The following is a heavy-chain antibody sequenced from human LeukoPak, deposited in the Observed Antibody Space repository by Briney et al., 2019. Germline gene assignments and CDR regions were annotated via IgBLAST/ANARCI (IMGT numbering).Heavy chain of an antibody. J-gene: IGHJ4*02. CDR1: GFPFSRCA. Sequence: GGSLRLSCAASGFPFSRCAMTWVRQAPGKGLEWVSYISSSGSTIYYADSVKGRFTISRDNAKNSLYLQMNSLRAEDTAVYYCARVMDHHITTFGVVTLNDYWGQGTLVTVSS. D-gene: IGHD3-3*01. CDR3: ARVMDHHITTFGVVTLNDY. CDR2: ISSSGSTI. V-gene: IGHV3-48*04.